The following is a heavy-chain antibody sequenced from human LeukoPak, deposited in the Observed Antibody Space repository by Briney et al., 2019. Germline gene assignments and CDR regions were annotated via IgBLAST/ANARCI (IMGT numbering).Heavy chain of an antibody. CDR3: ARTPPSSGWYGDYYYYYYMDV. CDR1: GGTFSSYA. D-gene: IGHD6-19*01. J-gene: IGHJ6*03. Sequence: ASVKVSCKASGGTFSSYAISWVRQAPGQGLEWMGGIIPIFGTANYAQKFQGRVTITADESTSTAYMELSSLRSEDTAVYYCARTPPSSGWYGDYYYYYYMDVWGKGTTVTISS. CDR2: IIPIFGTA. V-gene: IGHV1-69*13.